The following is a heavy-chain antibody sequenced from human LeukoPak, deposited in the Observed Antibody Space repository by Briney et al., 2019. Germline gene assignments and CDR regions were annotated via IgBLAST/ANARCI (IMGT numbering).Heavy chain of an antibody. D-gene: IGHD1-14*01. CDR1: GFTFSSYS. Sequence: GGSLRLSCAASGFTFSSYSMNWVRQAPGKGLEWVSYISSSSSTIYYADSVKGRFTISRDNSKNTLYLQMNSLRVEDTAVYYCAKRTVTPEIWGQGTLVTVSS. CDR3: AKRTVTPEI. CDR2: ISSSSSTI. J-gene: IGHJ4*02. V-gene: IGHV3-48*01.